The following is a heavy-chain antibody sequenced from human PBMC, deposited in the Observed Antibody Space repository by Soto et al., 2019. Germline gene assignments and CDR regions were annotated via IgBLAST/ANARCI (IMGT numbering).Heavy chain of an antibody. D-gene: IGHD6-6*01. J-gene: IGHJ6*02. Sequence: PGGSLRLSCAASGFTFSSYGMHWVRQAPGKGLEWVAVISYDGSNKYYADSVKGRFTISRDNSKNTLYLQMKSLRAEDTGVYYCAKDLGSIAPRQDAGPKYYNYGIDIWGQETTVTTSS. CDR3: AKDLGSIAPRQDAGPKYYNYGIDI. V-gene: IGHV3-30*18. CDR1: GFTFSSYG. CDR2: ISYDGSNK.